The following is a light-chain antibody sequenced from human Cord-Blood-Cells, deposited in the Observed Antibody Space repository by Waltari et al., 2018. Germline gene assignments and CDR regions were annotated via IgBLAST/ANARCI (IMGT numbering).Light chain of an antibody. J-gene: IGLJ2*01. CDR2: EGS. CDR1: SSAVGSSTL. CDR3: CSYAGSSTYVV. V-gene: IGLV2-23*01. Sequence: QSALPQPAPVPGSPGQSIPISCTGTSSAVGSSTLRSWYQQHPGKAPKRMIYEGSKRPSGVSNRFSGSKSGNTASLTISGLQAEDEADYYCCSYAGSSTYVVFGGGTKLTVL.